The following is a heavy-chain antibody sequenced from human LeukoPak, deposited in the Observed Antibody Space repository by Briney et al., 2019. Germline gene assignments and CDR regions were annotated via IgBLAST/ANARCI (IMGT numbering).Heavy chain of an antibody. CDR3: AREKSLDYGDYYFDY. J-gene: IGHJ4*02. Sequence: ASVKVSCKASGYTFTGYYMHWVRQAPGQGLEWMGWINPNSGGTNYAQKFQGRVTMTRDTSISTAYMELSRLRSDDTAVYYCAREKSLDYGDYYFDYWGQGTLVTVSS. CDR2: INPNSGGT. V-gene: IGHV1-2*02. D-gene: IGHD4-17*01. CDR1: GYTFTGYY.